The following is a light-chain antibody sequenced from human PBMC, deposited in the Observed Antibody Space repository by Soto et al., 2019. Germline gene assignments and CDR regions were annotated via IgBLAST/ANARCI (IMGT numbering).Light chain of an antibody. J-gene: IGKJ5*01. CDR3: QQYNDRPPIT. V-gene: IGKV3D-15*01. Sequence: EIVLTQSPGSLSLSPGERATLSCRASYSMSNSNLAWYQHKPGQAPRLLIYDAYNRATGIPPRFSGSGSGSEFTLTISGLQSEDFAVYYCQQYNDRPPITFGQGTRLEIK. CDR1: YSMSNSN. CDR2: DAY.